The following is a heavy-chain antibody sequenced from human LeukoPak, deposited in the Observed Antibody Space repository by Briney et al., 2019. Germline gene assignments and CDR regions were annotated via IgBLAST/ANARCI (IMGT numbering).Heavy chain of an antibody. D-gene: IGHD3-22*01. J-gene: IGHJ3*02. CDR1: GFTFSDYY. CDR3: ARDYGVHYYDSSGYYMGAFDI. CDR2: ISSSGSTI. V-gene: IGHV3-11*04. Sequence: GGSLRLSCAASGFTFSDYYMSWIRQAPGRGLEWVSYISSSGSTIYYADSVKGRFTISRDNAKNSLYLQMNSLRAEDTAVYYCARDYGVHYYDSSGYYMGAFDIWGQGTMVTVSS.